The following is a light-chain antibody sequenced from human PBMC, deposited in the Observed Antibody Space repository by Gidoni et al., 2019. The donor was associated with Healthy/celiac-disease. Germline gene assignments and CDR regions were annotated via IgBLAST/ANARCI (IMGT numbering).Light chain of an antibody. CDR2: EGS. V-gene: IGLV2-23*01. CDR1: SSDVGSYNL. J-gene: IGLJ2*01. Sequence: QSALTQPASVSASPGQSITISCTGTSSDVGSYNLVSWYQQHPGKAPKLMIYEGSKRPSGVSNRVSGSKSGNTASLTISGLQAEDEADYYCCSYAGSSTLVVFGGGTKLTVL. CDR3: CSYAGSSTLVV.